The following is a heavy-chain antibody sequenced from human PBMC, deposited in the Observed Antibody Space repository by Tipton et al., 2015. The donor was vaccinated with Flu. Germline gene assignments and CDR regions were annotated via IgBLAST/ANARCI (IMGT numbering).Heavy chain of an antibody. Sequence: SLRLSCAASGIIFSNTWMSWVRQAPGTGLEWVGHIKSKSDRGTTHYAAPVNGRFTISRDDSKDTVYLQMNRMKTEDTGVYYCTTGLFAVLPDVWGRGTLVTVSS. CDR3: TTGLFAVLPDV. V-gene: IGHV3-15*01. CDR1: GIIFSNTW. CDR2: IKSKSDRGTT. J-gene: IGHJ2*01.